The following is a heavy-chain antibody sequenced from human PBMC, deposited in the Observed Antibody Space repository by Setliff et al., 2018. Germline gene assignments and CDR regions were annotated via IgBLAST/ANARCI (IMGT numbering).Heavy chain of an antibody. CDR3: TTAPLAAASTC. Sequence: GGSLRLSCAASGFTFTNAWMSWVRQAPGKGLEWVGRVKSKSDGGTIDYAAPVEGRFTISRDDSRNTLYLQMNSLKTEDTAVYYCTTAPLAAASTCWGQGTLVTVSS. D-gene: IGHD6-13*01. CDR2: VKSKSDGGTI. V-gene: IGHV3-15*01. CDR1: GFTFTNAW. J-gene: IGHJ4*02.